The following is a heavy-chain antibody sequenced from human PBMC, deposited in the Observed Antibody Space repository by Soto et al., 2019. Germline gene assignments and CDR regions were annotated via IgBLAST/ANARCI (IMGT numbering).Heavy chain of an antibody. V-gene: IGHV4-30-2*01. CDR2: IYHSGST. D-gene: IGHD6-13*01. CDR1: GGSISSGGYS. J-gene: IGHJ4*02. Sequence: SETLSLTCAASGGSISSGGYSWSWIRQPPGKGLEWIGYIYHSGSTYYNPSLKSRVTISVDRSKNQFSLKLSSVTAADTAVYYCARGVASSGSWVSSYYCDYWGQGTLVTVSS. CDR3: ARGVASSGSWVSSYYCDY.